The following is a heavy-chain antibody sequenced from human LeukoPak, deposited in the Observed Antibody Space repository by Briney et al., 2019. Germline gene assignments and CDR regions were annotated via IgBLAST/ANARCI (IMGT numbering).Heavy chain of an antibody. Sequence: ASVKVSCKASGYTFTGYYTHWVRQAPGQGLEWMGRINPNSGGTNYAQKFQGRVTMTRDTSISTAYMELSRLRSDDTAVYYCARPCSSTSCQFYDAFDIWGQGTMVTVSS. D-gene: IGHD2-2*01. CDR2: INPNSGGT. CDR3: ARPCSSTSCQFYDAFDI. CDR1: GYTFTGYY. V-gene: IGHV1-2*06. J-gene: IGHJ3*02.